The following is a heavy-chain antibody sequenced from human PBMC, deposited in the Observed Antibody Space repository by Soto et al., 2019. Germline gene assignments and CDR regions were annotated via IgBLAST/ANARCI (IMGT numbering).Heavy chain of an antibody. V-gene: IGHV1-3*01. CDR1: GYTFTSYA. CDR3: ARDLADYYDSSGYYYAYAFDI. J-gene: IGHJ3*02. D-gene: IGHD3-22*01. Sequence: GASVKVSCKASGYTFTSYAMHWVRQAPGQRLEWMGWINAGNGNTKYSQKFQGRVTITRDTSASTAYMELRSLRSDDTAVYYCARDLADYYDSSGYYYAYAFDIWGQGTMVTVSS. CDR2: INAGNGNT.